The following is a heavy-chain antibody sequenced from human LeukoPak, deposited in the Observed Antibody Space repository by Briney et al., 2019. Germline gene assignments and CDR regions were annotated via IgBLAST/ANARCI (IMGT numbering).Heavy chain of an antibody. D-gene: IGHD2-2*01. J-gene: IGHJ6*02. Sequence: GGSLRLSCAASGFTFSNYCMHWVRQAPGKGLEWVAVISYDGSNKYYADSVKGRFTISRDNSKNTLYLRMNSLRPEDTAVYYCAKDLFPAAALYYYYGMDVWGQGTTVTVSS. CDR2: ISYDGSNK. CDR1: GFTFSNYC. CDR3: AKDLFPAAALYYYYGMDV. V-gene: IGHV3-30*18.